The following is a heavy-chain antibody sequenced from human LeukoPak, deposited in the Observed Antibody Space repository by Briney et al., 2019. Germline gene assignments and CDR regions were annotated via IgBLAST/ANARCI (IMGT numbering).Heavy chain of an antibody. V-gene: IGHV1-2*04. CDR1: EYTLTSYY. J-gene: IGHJ6*02. D-gene: IGHD1-7*01. CDR2: INPNSGGT. Sequence: ASVKVSCKASEYTLTSYYLHWVRQAPGQGLEWMGWINPNSGGTNYAQKFQGWVTMTRDTSISAAYMELSRLRSDDTAVYYCARVGGTTDGMDVWGQGTTVTVSS. CDR3: ARVGGTTDGMDV.